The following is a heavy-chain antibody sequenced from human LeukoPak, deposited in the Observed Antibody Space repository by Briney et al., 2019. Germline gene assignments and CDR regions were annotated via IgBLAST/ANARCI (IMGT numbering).Heavy chain of an antibody. CDR2: IWSDGTNK. CDR1: GFIFTHHG. CDR3: AKDIQRGFGYTNSLDS. J-gene: IGHJ4*02. Sequence: PGGSLRLSCAASGFIFTHHGMHWVRQAPGKGLEWVAVIWSDGTNKFYSDSVKGRFGISRDNSNDMVYLQMNGLRAEDTAVYYCAKDIQRGFGYTNSLDSWGQGTLVIVSS. V-gene: IGHV3-33*06. D-gene: IGHD4-11*01.